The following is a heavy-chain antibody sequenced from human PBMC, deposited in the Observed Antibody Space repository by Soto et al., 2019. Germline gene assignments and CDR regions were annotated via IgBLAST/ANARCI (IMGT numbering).Heavy chain of an antibody. CDR1: GYTFTSYG. Sequence: QVQLVQSGAEVKKPGASVKVSCKASGYTFTSYGISWVRQAPGQGLEWMGWISGYNGNTNFAQKLQGRVTMTTDTSTSTAYMELRSLRSDDTAGYYFARDAWVRGLISMGVWGQGTTVTVSS. V-gene: IGHV1-18*01. D-gene: IGHD3-10*01. J-gene: IGHJ6*02. CDR2: ISGYNGNT. CDR3: ARDAWVRGLISMGV.